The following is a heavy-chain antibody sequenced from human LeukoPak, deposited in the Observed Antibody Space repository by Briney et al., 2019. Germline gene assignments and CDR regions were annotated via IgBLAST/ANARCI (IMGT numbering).Heavy chain of an antibody. CDR3: ARPNGAYYNWFDP. CDR1: GYTFTDYY. Sequence: GASVMVSCKASGYTFTDYYIHWVRQAPGQGLEWMGWINPNSGDTNYAQNFQDRVTLTRDTSISTAYMELTNLRSDDTAVYYCARPNGAYYNWFDPLGQGTLVTVSS. CDR2: INPNSGDT. V-gene: IGHV1-2*02. J-gene: IGHJ5*02. D-gene: IGHD2-8*01.